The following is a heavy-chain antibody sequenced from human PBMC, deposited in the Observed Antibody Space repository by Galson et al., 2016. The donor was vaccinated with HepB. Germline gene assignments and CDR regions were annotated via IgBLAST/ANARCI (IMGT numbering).Heavy chain of an antibody. CDR3: ASQLGGSYYNYDMDV. D-gene: IGHD3-10*01. V-gene: IGHV1-69*06. J-gene: IGHJ6*02. CDR1: GGTFSSYA. CDR2: IIPIFGAP. Sequence: QSGAEVKKPGESLRISCKASGGTFSSYAFSWVRQAPGQGLEWMGGIIPIFGAPNYAQRFQGRVTITADKSTSTAYMELSSLRSEDTAVYYCASQLGGSYYNYDMDVWGQGTTVTVSS.